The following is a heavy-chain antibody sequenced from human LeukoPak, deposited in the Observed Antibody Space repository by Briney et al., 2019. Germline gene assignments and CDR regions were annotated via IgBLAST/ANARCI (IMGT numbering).Heavy chain of an antibody. Sequence: EASVKVSCKASGYTFTGYYMHWVRQAPGQGLVWMGRINPNSGGTNYAQKFQGRVTMTRDTSISTAYMELSRLRSDDTAVYYCARAREMATIGYWGQGTLVTVSS. J-gene: IGHJ4*02. CDR2: INPNSGGT. D-gene: IGHD5-24*01. CDR3: ARAREMATIGY. V-gene: IGHV1-2*06. CDR1: GYTFTGYY.